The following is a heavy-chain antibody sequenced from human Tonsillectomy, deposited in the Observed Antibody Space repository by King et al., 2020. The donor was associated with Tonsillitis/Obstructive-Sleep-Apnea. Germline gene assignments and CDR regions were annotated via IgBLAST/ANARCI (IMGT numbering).Heavy chain of an antibody. CDR3: ARDFLQWGYYYYMDV. D-gene: IGHD4-11*01. J-gene: IGHJ6*03. CDR2: ILCDGSNT. V-gene: IGHV3-30*01. Sequence: VQLVESGGGVVQPGRAVRLSCVASGFTFSSYAMHCVRQAPGKGLERVAVILCDGSNTYFSDSGKGRFTISRDNSKNPLYLQMNSLRAEDTAVYYCARDFLQWGYYYYMDVWGKGTTVTVSS. CDR1: GFTFSSYA.